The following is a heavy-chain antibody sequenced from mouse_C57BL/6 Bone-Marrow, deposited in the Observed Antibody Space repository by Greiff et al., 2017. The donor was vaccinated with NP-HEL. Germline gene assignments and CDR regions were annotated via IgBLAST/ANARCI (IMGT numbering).Heavy chain of an antibody. CDR3: ARGRLYGSSPFDY. D-gene: IGHD1-1*01. Sequence: VQLQQSGAELVKPGASVKMSCKASGYTFTSYWITWVKQRPGQGLEWIGDIYPGSGSTNYNEKFKSKATLTVDTSSSTAYMQLSSLTSEDSAVYYGARGRLYGSSPFDYWGQGTTLTVSS. J-gene: IGHJ2*01. CDR2: IYPGSGST. V-gene: IGHV1-55*01. CDR1: GYTFTSYW.